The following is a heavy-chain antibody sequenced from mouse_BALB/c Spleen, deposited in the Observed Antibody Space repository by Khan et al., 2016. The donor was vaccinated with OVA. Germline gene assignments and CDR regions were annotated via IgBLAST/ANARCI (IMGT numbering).Heavy chain of an antibody. CDR2: ISYSGNN. Sequence: EVQLQESGPGLMKPSQSLSLTCTVTGYSITSDYAWNWIRQFPGNKLQWMGYISYSGNNKYNPSLKSRISITRDTSKNQFFLQLNSVTTEDTATYYGARVYGGDFDYWGQGTTLTVSS. CDR1: GYSITSDYA. CDR3: ARVYGGDFDY. V-gene: IGHV3-2*02. J-gene: IGHJ2*01. D-gene: IGHD2-10*02.